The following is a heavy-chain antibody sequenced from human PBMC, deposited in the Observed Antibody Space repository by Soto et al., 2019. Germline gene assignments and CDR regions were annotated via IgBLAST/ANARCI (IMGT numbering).Heavy chain of an antibody. V-gene: IGHV3-9*01. CDR1: GFRFEQYV. CDR2: VSPTGDTV. J-gene: IGHJ4*02. CDR3: LKDAPNGSIED. Sequence: VQVVASGGGLVQPGRSLRLSCAVSGFRFEQYVMHWVRQPPGKGLECVSTVSPTGDTVAYADSVEGRFTVSRDNAKNSLYLQMNSLKGDDTAFYYCLKDAPNGSIEDWGQGNLVTVSS. D-gene: IGHD3-10*01.